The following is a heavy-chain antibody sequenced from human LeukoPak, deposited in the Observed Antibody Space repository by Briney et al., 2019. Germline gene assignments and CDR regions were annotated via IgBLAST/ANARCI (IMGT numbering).Heavy chain of an antibody. Sequence: GASVKVSCKASGYTFTSYGISWVRQAPGQGLEWMGGIIPIFGTANYAQKFQGRVTITADESTSTAYMELSSLRSEDTAVYYCAGGLGDILTGPQGGGDYWGQGTLVTVSS. CDR3: AGGLGDILTGPQGGGDY. D-gene: IGHD3-9*01. J-gene: IGHJ4*02. CDR2: IIPIFGTA. V-gene: IGHV1-69*13. CDR1: GYTFTSYG.